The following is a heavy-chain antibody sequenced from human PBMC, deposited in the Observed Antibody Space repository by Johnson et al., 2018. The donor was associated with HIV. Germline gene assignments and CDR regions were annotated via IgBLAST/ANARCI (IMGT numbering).Heavy chain of an antibody. J-gene: IGHJ3*02. V-gene: IGHV3-48*04. CDR2: ISSSGSTI. CDR1: GFAFRTYW. Sequence: VQLVESGGGLVQPGGSLRLSCAASGFAFRTYWMVWVRQAPVKGLAWVSYISSSGSTIYYADSVKGRFPISRDNAKNSLYLQMNSLRAEDTAVYYCARAGRQQLVLDAFDIWGQGTMVTVSS. CDR3: ARAGRQQLVLDAFDI. D-gene: IGHD6-13*01.